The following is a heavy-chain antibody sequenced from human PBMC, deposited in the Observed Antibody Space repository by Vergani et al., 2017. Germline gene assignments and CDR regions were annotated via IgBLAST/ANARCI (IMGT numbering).Heavy chain of an antibody. V-gene: IGHV1-69*04. J-gene: IGHJ4*02. D-gene: IGHD3-10*01. CDR3: ARDPLLLWFGELWDY. CDR1: GGTFSSYT. Sequence: QVQLVQSGAEVKKPGSSVKVSCKASGGTFSSYTISWVRQAPGQGLEWMGRIIPILGIANYAQKFQGRVTITADKSTSTAYMELSSLRSEDTAVYYCARDPLLLWFGELWDYWGQGTLVTVSS. CDR2: IIPILGIA.